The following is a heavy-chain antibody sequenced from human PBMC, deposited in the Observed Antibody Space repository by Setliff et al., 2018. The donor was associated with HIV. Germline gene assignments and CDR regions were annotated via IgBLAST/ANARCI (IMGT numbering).Heavy chain of an antibody. CDR1: GGSFSGYY. J-gene: IGHJ6*02. D-gene: IGHD2-21*02. Sequence: SETLSLTCAVYGGSFSGYYWSWIRQPPGKGLEWIGEINHSGSTNYNPSLKSRVTISVDTSKNQFSLRLSSVTAADTAVYYCARGVAVTAIHAYYYGLDVWGQGTTVTVSS. CDR3: ARGVAVTAIHAYYYGLDV. CDR2: INHSGST. V-gene: IGHV4-34*01.